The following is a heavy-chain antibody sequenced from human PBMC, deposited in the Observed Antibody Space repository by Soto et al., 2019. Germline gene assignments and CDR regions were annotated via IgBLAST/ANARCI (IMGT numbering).Heavy chain of an antibody. CDR1: GSSVSSNY. D-gene: IGHD5-18*01. J-gene: IGHJ6*02. CDR2: IYSGGNT. Sequence: EVQLVESGGCWIQPGGSLRLSCAASGSSVSSNYMSWVRQAPGKGLEWVSVIYSGGNTHYADYVKGLFTISRDTSKNTLYLQMNSLRAEDTAVYYCARDSTWIPNDHDGMDVWGQGTTVTVSS. V-gene: IGHV3-53*01. CDR3: ARDSTWIPNDHDGMDV.